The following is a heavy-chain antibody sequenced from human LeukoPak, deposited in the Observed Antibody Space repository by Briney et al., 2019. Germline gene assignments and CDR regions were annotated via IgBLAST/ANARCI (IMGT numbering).Heavy chain of an antibody. D-gene: IGHD1-26*01. CDR3: ARDGVGATRDAFDI. CDR1: GGTFSSYA. CDR2: IIPIFGTA. J-gene: IGHJ3*02. Sequence: ASVKVSCKASGGTFSSYAISWVRQAPGQGLEWMGGIIPIFGTANYAQKFQGRVTITTDESTSTAYMELSSLRSEDTAVYYCARDGVGATRDAFDIRGQGTMVTVSS. V-gene: IGHV1-69*05.